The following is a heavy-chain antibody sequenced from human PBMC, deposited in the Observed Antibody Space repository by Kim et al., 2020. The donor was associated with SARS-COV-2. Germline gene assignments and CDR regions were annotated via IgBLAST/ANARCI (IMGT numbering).Heavy chain of an antibody. Sequence: ATPVKGRFTISRDDSKNALYLQMNSLKTEDTAVYYCDRVRGSGSYYDFDYWGQGALVTVSS. V-gene: IGHV3-72*01. D-gene: IGHD3-10*01. J-gene: IGHJ4*02. CDR3: DRVRGSGSYYDFDY.